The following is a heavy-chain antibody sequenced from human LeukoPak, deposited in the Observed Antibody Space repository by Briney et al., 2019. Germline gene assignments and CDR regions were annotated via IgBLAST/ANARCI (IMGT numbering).Heavy chain of an antibody. J-gene: IGHJ6*02. CDR3: ARHQCSGTRCYNFYFYGMDV. V-gene: IGHV4-4*09. CDR2: IYATGST. Sequence: PSETLSLTCTVSGGSISSYYWSWIRQPPGKGLEWIGYIYATGSTNYNPSLRSRVTISVDTSKNQFSLKLSSMTAADTAVYYCARHQCSGTRCYNFYFYGMDVWGQGTTVTVSS. D-gene: IGHD2-2*02. CDR1: GGSISSYY.